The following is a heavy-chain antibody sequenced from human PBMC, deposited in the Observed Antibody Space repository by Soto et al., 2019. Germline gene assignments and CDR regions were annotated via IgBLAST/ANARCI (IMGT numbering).Heavy chain of an antibody. CDR2: INPSGST. CDR3: AREAGVAIFGVVSYYGMDV. CDR1: GYTFTNYY. D-gene: IGHD3-3*02. V-gene: IGHV1-46*01. J-gene: IGHJ6*02. Sequence: ASVKVSCKASGYTFTNYYIHWVRQAPGQGLEWMGIINPSGSTTYAQKFQGRVTLTRDTSTSTVYMELSRLRSEDAAVYYCAREAGVAIFGVVSYYGMDVWGQGTTVTVSS.